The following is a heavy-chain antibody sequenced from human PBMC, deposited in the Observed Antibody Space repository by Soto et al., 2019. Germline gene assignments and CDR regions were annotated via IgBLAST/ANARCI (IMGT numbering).Heavy chain of an antibody. Sequence: QPGVSLRLSCSASGFTFSSYGMQWVRQAPGKGLEWVAVIWYDGSTTYYADSVKGRFTISRDNSKNTLYLQMNSLRAEDTAIYYCARKAWVRFDYWGQGALVTVSS. CDR1: GFTFSSYG. J-gene: IGHJ4*02. D-gene: IGHD7-27*01. CDR3: ARKAWVRFDY. V-gene: IGHV3-33*01. CDR2: IWYDGSTT.